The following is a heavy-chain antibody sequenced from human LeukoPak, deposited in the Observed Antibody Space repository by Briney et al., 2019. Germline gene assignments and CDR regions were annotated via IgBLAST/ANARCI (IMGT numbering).Heavy chain of an antibody. CDR2: IYYSGST. D-gene: IGHD1-26*01. Sequence: SETLSLTCTVSGGSISSYYWRWIRQPPGKRLEWIGYIYYSGSTNYNPSLKSRVTISVDTSKNQFSLKLSSVTAADTAVYYCARASLEGATHYYFDYWGQGTLVTVSS. V-gene: IGHV4-59*01. CDR1: GGSISSYY. J-gene: IGHJ4*02. CDR3: ARASLEGATHYYFDY.